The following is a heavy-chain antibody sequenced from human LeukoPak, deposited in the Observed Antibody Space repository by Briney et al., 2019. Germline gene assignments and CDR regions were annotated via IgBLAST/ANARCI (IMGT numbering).Heavy chain of an antibody. D-gene: IGHD1-26*01. V-gene: IGHV3-15*01. J-gene: IGHJ4*02. Sequence: GGSLRLSCAASGFTFTNAWMTWVRQAPGKGLEWVGRIYSKPNGGTTDYATPVKGRFTISRDDSKNTVYLQMNSLKNDDTAVYYCATGGRVGAPDLDYWGQGTLVTVSS. CDR3: ATGGRVGAPDLDY. CDR2: IYSKPNGGTT. CDR1: GFTFTNAW.